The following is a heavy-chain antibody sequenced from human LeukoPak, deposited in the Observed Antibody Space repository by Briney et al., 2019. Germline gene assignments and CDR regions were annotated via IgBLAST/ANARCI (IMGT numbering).Heavy chain of an antibody. D-gene: IGHD5-12*01. CDR1: GGSISSSRYY. CDR2: IYYSGST. V-gene: IGHV4-39*01. J-gene: IGHJ6*03. Sequence: PSQTLSLTCTVSGGSISSSRYYWGWIRQPPGKGLEWIGSIYYSGSTYYNPSLKSRVTISVDTSKNQFSLKLSSVTAADTAVYYCARQEGSGVATISDLYYYYYYMDVWGKGTTVTVSS. CDR3: ARQEGSGVATISDLYYYYYYMDV.